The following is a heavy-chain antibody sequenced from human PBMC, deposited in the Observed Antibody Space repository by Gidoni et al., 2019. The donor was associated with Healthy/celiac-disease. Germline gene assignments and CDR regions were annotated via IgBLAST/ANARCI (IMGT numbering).Heavy chain of an antibody. Sequence: QVQLVQSGAEVKKPGAAVKVSCKASGYTFTSYGTSWVRQAPGQGLEWMGWISAYNGNTNYAQKLQGRVTMTTDTSTSTAYMELRSLRSDDTAVDYCARGEGSSYPWNYYYYGMDVWGQGTTVTVSS. D-gene: IGHD6-6*01. J-gene: IGHJ6*02. CDR2: ISAYNGNT. CDR3: ARGEGSSYPWNYYYYGMDV. V-gene: IGHV1-18*01. CDR1: GYTFTSYG.